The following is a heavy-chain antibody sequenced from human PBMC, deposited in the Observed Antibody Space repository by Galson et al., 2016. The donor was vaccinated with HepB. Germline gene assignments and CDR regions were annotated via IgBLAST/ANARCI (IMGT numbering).Heavy chain of an antibody. CDR3: ASAKYYFDY. D-gene: IGHD4/OR15-4a*01. CDR1: GFRFRTYS. CDR2: ISSSTSAI. V-gene: IGHV3-48*02. Sequence: SLRLSCAASGFRFRTYSMNWVRQAPGKGLEWIAYISSSTSAIYYADSVKGRFTISSDNAKNSLYLQMNLLSDEDTAVYYCASAKYYFDYWGQGTLVAVSS. J-gene: IGHJ4*02.